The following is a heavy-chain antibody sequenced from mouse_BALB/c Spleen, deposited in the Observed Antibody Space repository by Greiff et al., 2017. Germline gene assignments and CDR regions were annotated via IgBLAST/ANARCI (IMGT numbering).Heavy chain of an antibody. J-gene: IGHJ4*01. CDR3: ARVITTGAMDD. CDR1: GFTFSSYG. CDR2: INSNGGST. Sequence: EVKLVESGGGLVQPGGSLKLSCAASGFTFSSYGMSWVRQTPDKRLELVATINSNGGSTYYPDSVKGRFTISRDNAKNTLYLQMSRLKSEDTAMYYCARVITTGAMDDWGQGTSVAVAS. D-gene: IGHD1-2*01. V-gene: IGHV5-6-3*01.